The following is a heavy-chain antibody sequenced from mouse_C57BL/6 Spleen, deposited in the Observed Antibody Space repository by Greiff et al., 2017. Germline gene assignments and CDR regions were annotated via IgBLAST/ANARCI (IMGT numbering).Heavy chain of an antibody. Sequence: VQLKQSGPGLVKPSQSLSLTCSVTGYSITSGYYWNWIRQFPGNKLEWMGYISYDGSNNYNPSLKNRISITRDTSKNQFFLKLNSVTTEDTATYYCARGYYIAQYFDVWGTGTTVTVSS. V-gene: IGHV3-6*01. CDR3: ARGYYIAQYFDV. CDR1: GYSITSGYY. J-gene: IGHJ1*03. D-gene: IGHD2-12*01. CDR2: ISYDGSN.